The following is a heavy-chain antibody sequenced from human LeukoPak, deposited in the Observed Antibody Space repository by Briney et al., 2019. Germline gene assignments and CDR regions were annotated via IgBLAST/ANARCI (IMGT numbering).Heavy chain of an antibody. CDR2: ISSSSSYI. J-gene: IGHJ4*02. Sequence: GGSLRLPCAASGFTFSSHSMNWVRQAPGKGLEWVSSISSSSSYIYYTKSMKSRFNISRDNPKTALYLQMNRLRGEDTFGYYFGRGSSLLWGQGTLVTVSS. CDR3: GRGSSLL. V-gene: IGHV3-21*01. CDR1: GFTFSSHS. D-gene: IGHD6-6*01.